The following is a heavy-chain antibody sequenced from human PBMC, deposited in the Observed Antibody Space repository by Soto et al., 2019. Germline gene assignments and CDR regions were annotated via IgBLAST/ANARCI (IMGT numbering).Heavy chain of an antibody. CDR3: AKESVETTYSFYGMDI. CDR2: VSFDSKNK. Sequence: VQLVESGGDLVQPGGSLRLSCVVSGFSFESYSMHWVRQSPGKGLEWVATVSFDSKNKYYIDSVEGRFTLSRDNAKNLLYLQMNSLRHEDTAVYYCAKESVETTYSFYGMDIWGPGTTVTVSS. J-gene: IGHJ6*02. V-gene: IGHV3-30*18. CDR1: GFSFESYS. D-gene: IGHD4-4*01.